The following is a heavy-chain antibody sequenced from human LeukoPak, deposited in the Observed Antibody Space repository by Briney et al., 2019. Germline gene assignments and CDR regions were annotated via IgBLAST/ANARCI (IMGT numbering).Heavy chain of an antibody. CDR3: ARSPPYDFWSGYYN. V-gene: IGHV3-7*01. D-gene: IGHD3-3*01. CDR2: IKQDGSEK. J-gene: IGHJ4*02. Sequence: GGSLRLSCAASGFTFSSYWMSWVRQAPGKGLEWVANIKQDGSEKYYVDSVKGRFTISRDNAKNSLYLQMNSLRAEDTAVYYCARSPPYDFWSGYYNWGQGTLVTVSS. CDR1: GFTFSSYW.